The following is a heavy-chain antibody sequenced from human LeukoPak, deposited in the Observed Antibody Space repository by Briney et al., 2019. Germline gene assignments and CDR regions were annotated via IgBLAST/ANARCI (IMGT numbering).Heavy chain of an antibody. D-gene: IGHD4-17*01. J-gene: IGHJ4*02. CDR3: ARRNDYGDYGELFDY. CDR2: IYYSGST. Sequence: SETLSLTCSVSAGSVRSRSYYWVWIRQPPGKGLEWIGSIYYSGSTYYNPSLKSRVTISVDTSKNQFSLKLSSVTAADTAVYYCARRNDYGDYGELFDYWGQGTLVTVSS. CDR1: AGSVRSRSYY. V-gene: IGHV4-39*01.